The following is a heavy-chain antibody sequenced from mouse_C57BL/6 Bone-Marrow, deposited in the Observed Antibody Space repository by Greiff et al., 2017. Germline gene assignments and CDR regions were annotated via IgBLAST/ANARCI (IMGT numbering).Heavy chain of an antibody. CDR3: ARSGWSYAMDY. J-gene: IGHJ4*01. D-gene: IGHD2-3*01. CDR2: IDPSGSYT. V-gene: IGHV1-50*01. Sequence: QVQLQQSGAELVKPGASVKLSCKASGYTFTSYWMQWVKQRPGQGLEWIGEIDPSGSYTNYNQKFKGKATLTVDTSSSTAYMQLSSLTSEDSAVYYCARSGWSYAMDYWGQGTSVTVSS. CDR1: GYTFTSYW.